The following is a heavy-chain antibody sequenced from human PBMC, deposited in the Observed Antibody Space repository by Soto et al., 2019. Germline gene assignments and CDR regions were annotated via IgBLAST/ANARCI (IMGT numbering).Heavy chain of an antibody. CDR1: GFTFSTYG. D-gene: IGHD6-19*01. Sequence: QVHLVESGGGVVQPGRSLRLSCAASGFTFSTYGMHWVRQAPGKGLEWVALIWNHGREDSYADSVKGRFTISRDNSKNTLDRQINSLRADDTAVYYCVRGPWLVGDVTSFDYWGQGTLVTVSS. CDR2: IWNHGRED. J-gene: IGHJ4*02. CDR3: VRGPWLVGDVTSFDY. V-gene: IGHV3-33*01.